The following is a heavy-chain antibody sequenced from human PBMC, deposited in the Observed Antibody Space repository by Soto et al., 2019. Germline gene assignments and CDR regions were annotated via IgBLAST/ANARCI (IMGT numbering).Heavy chain of an antibody. J-gene: IGHJ4*02. CDR2: IYYSGST. Sequence: QVQLQESGPGLVKPSQTLSLTCTVSGGSISSGGYYWSWIRQHPGKGLEWIGYIYYSGSTYYNPSLKSRVTISVDTSKNPFSLKLSPVTAADTAVYYCARSSTSANYFDYWGQGTLVTVSS. V-gene: IGHV4-31*03. D-gene: IGHD2-2*01. CDR3: ARSSTSANYFDY. CDR1: GGSISSGGYY.